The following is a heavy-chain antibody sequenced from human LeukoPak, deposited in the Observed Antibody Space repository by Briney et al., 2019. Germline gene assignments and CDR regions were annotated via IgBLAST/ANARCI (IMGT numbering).Heavy chain of an antibody. CDR1: GYTFTSYG. CDR2: ISAYNGNT. J-gene: IGHJ5*02. V-gene: IGHV1-18*01. Sequence: ASVKVSCKASGYTFTSYGICWVRQAPGQGLEWMGWISAYNGNTNYAQKLQGRVTMTTDTSTSTAYMELRSLRSDDTAVYYCARDLVVVARFNWFDPWGQGTLVTVSS. CDR3: ARDLVVVARFNWFDP. D-gene: IGHD2-15*01.